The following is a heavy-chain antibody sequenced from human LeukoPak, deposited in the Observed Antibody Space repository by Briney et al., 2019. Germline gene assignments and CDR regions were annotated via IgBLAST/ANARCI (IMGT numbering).Heavy chain of an antibody. CDR1: GCTFSSYA. J-gene: IGHJ6*04. CDR3: ARDRALRYFDWLLPDYYYYGMDV. V-gene: IGHV1-69*13. D-gene: IGHD3-9*01. Sequence: ASVKVSCKASGCTFSSYAISWVRQAPGQGLEWMGGIIPIFGTANYAQKFQGRVTITADESTSTAYMELSSLRSEDAAVYYCARDRALRYFDWLLPDYYYYGMDVWGKGTTVTVSS. CDR2: IIPIFGTA.